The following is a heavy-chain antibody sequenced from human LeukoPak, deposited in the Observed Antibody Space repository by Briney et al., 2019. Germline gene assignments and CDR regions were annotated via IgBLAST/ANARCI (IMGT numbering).Heavy chain of an antibody. Sequence: GGSLRLSCAASGFTFSSYWMHWVRQAPGMGLVWVSRINTDGSSTKYADSVKGRFTISRDNAKNTLYLQMNSLRVEDTAVYYCTRSSGDAFYFDYWGQGTLVTVSS. CDR3: TRSSGDAFYFDY. CDR2: INTDGSST. V-gene: IGHV3-74*03. D-gene: IGHD3-3*01. CDR1: GFTFSSYW. J-gene: IGHJ4*02.